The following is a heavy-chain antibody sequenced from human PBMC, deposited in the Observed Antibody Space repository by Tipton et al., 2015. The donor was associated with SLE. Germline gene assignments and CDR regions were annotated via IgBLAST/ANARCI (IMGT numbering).Heavy chain of an antibody. V-gene: IGHV3-43*01. Sequence: SLRLSCAASGFIFEDYTMHWVRQAPGKGLEWVSLISWDGGRIHYADSIKGRFTISRDNSENSLYLQMNSLRIEDTALYYCAKGRRFLEWLPPADVWGQGTMVTVSS. CDR2: ISWDGGRI. D-gene: IGHD3-3*01. J-gene: IGHJ3*01. CDR1: GFIFEDYT. CDR3: AKGRRFLEWLPPADV.